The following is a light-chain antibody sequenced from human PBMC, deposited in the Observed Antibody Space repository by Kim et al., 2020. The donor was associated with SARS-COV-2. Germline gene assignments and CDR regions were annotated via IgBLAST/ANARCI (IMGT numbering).Light chain of an antibody. CDR1: QGISDN. CDR2: GAS. Sequence: VSAGDGATMSCRASQGISDNLAWYQQRPGKVPKLLIYGASALPTGVPARFSGGGSGTEFTLTISSLQPEDIGIYYCQKYTRGPRTFGQGTKVDIK. V-gene: IGKV1-27*01. J-gene: IGKJ1*01. CDR3: QKYTRGPRT.